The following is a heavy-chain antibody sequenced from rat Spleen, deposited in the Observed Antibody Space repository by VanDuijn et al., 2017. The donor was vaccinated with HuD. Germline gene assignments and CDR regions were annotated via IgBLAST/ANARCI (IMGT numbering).Heavy chain of an antibody. CDR1: GYSITSYYR. D-gene: IGHD1-1*01. V-gene: IGHV3-3*01. CDR2: INSVGST. CDR3: ARSRTVPDFDY. Sequence: EVQLQESGPGLVKPSQSLSLTCSVTGYSITSYYRWNWIRKFPGNKLEWMGYINSVGSTNYNPSLESRISITRDTTKNQFFLQVKSITTEDTATYYCARSRTVPDFDYWGQGVMVTVSS. J-gene: IGHJ2*01.